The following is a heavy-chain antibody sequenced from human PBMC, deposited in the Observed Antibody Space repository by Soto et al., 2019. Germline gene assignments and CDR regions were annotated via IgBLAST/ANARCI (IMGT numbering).Heavy chain of an antibody. D-gene: IGHD3-10*01. CDR2: ISYDGSNK. J-gene: IGHJ4*02. Sequence: QVQLVESRGGVVQPGRSLRLSCAASGFTFSSYGMHWVRQAPGKGLEWVAVISYDGSNKYYADSVKGRFTISRDNSKNTLYLQMNSLRAEDTAVYYCAKGGPMAPFDYWGQGTLVTVSS. CDR3: AKGGPMAPFDY. V-gene: IGHV3-30*18. CDR1: GFTFSSYG.